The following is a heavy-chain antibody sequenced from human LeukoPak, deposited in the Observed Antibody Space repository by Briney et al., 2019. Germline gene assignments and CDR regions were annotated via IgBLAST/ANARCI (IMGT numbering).Heavy chain of an antibody. D-gene: IGHD3-16*01. CDR2: IHYSGKA. J-gene: IGHJ6*02. V-gene: IGHV4-59*11. Sequence: SETLSLTGTVSGGSISGHYWTWVRQPPGEGLEWIGQIHYSGKADYNPSLRSRITISVDTSKNQMSLKVTSVTAADTAVYYCARFGVDYDMDVWGQGTTVTVS. CDR3: ARFGVDYDMDV. CDR1: GGSISGHY.